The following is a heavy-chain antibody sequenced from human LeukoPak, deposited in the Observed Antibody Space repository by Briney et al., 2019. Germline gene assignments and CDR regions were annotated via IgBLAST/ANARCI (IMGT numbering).Heavy chain of an antibody. J-gene: IGHJ4*02. CDR3: ARQYSSSSYFDY. CDR1: GGSISSGSYY. CDR2: ISTSRIT. V-gene: IGHV4-61*02. Sequence: SSETLSLTCTVSGGSISSGSYYWHWIRQPAGKGLEWIGRISTSRITKYNPSLKSRVTIPVDTSKNQFSLKLSSVTAADTAVYYCARQYSSSSYFDYWGQGTLVTVSS. D-gene: IGHD6-6*01.